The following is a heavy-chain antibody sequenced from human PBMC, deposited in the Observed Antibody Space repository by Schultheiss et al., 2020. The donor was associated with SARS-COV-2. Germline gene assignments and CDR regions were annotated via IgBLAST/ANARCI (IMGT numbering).Heavy chain of an antibody. D-gene: IGHD3-3*01. V-gene: IGHV4-4*08. CDR2: IYTSGST. CDR1: GGSISSYY. CDR3: AREGYYDFWSGYYFHYYYMDV. J-gene: IGHJ6*03. Sequence: SQTLSLTCPVSGGSISSYYWSWIRQPPGKGLEWIGRIYTSGSTNYNPSLKSRVTISVDTSKNQFSLKLSSVTAADTAVYYCAREGYYDFWSGYYFHYYYMDVWGKGTTVTVSS.